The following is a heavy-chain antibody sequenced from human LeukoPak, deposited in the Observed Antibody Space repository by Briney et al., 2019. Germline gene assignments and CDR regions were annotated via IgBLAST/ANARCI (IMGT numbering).Heavy chain of an antibody. D-gene: IGHD6-13*01. CDR1: GYRFTTYW. Sequence: GESLQISCRGSGYRFTTYWIGWVRQMPGKGLEWRGIIYPGDSETRYSPSFEGQVTISADKSISTAYLQWSSLKASDTAMYYCARRGETASGPLDYWGQGTLVTVAS. CDR3: ARRGETASGPLDY. CDR2: IYPGDSET. J-gene: IGHJ4*02. V-gene: IGHV5-51*01.